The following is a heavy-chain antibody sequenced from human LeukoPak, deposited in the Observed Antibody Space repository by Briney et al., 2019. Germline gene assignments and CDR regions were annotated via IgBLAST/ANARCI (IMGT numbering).Heavy chain of an antibody. Sequence: GASVKVSCKASGGTFSSYAISWVRQAPGQGLEWMGGIIPIFGTANYAQKFQGRVTITADESTSTAYMELSSLRSEDTAVYYCARYRAAADGWFDPWGQGTTVTVSS. CDR2: IIPIFGTA. CDR3: ARYRAAADGWFDP. V-gene: IGHV1-69*01. CDR1: GGTFSSYA. J-gene: IGHJ5*01. D-gene: IGHD6-13*01.